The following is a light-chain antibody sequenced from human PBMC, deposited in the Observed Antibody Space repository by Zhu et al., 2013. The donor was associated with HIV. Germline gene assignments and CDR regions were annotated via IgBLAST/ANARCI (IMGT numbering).Light chain of an antibody. CDR1: QDIRNH. Sequence: DIQMTQSPSSLSASVGDRVTITCRASQDIRNHLGWYQQKPGKAPRRLIYLASTLQSGVPSRFSGSGSGTDFTLTISSLQADDFATYYCQQYNSHGTFGQGTKVEVK. CDR3: QQYNSHGT. J-gene: IGKJ1*01. V-gene: IGKV1-17*01. CDR2: LAS.